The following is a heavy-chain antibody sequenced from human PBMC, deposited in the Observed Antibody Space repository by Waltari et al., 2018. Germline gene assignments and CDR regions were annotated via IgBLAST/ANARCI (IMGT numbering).Heavy chain of an antibody. V-gene: IGHV3-15*01. J-gene: IGHJ4*02. CDR2: MKSKTSGGTA. D-gene: IGHD1-26*01. CDR3: TADAPEVCQGELDY. Sequence: EVQVVESGGGSAQPGGSLRLSCTASGFNFIYAWMSWFRQAPGKGLEWVGRMKSKTSGGTADYAAPVEGRFTISKDDSMNTVYLEMSSLKTEDTAIYYCTADAPEVCQGELDYWGQGTLVTVSS. CDR1: GFNFIYAW.